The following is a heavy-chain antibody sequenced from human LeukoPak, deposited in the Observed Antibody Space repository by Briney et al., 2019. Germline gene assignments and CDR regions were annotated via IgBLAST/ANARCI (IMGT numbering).Heavy chain of an antibody. D-gene: IGHD5-12*01. J-gene: IGHJ4*02. CDR3: ARDRGYSGYASSGY. Sequence: ASVKVSCKASGYTFTSDGISWVRQPPGQGLEWMGWISAYNGNTNYAQKFQGRVTMTTDSSTSTVYMDLRTLTSDDTAVYYCARDRGYSGYASSGYWGQGTLVTVPS. CDR1: GYTFTSDG. CDR2: ISAYNGNT. V-gene: IGHV1-18*01.